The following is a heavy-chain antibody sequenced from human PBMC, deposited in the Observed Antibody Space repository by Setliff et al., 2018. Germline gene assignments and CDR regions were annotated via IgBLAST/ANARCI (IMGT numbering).Heavy chain of an antibody. CDR3: ARAFDSSGYYGESHTHYFDN. V-gene: IGHV4-39*01. J-gene: IGHJ4*02. D-gene: IGHD3-22*01. CDR1: GGSISSSSYY. Sequence: SETLSLTCTVSGGSISSSSYYWGWIRQPPGKGLEWIGSIYYSGSTYYNPSLKSRVTISVDTSKNQFSLKLSSVTAADTAVYYCARAFDSSGYYGESHTHYFDNWGQGTLVTVSS. CDR2: IYYSGST.